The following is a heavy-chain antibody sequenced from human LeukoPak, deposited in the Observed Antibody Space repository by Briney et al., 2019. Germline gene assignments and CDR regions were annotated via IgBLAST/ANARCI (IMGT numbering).Heavy chain of an antibody. Sequence: GGSLRLSCAASGFTFSSYAMSWVRQAPGKGLEWVSAISGSGGSTYYAGSVKGRFTISRDNSKNTLYLQMNSLRAEDTAVYYCAKDLGGRNYYGSGSYYYMDVWGKGTTVTVSS. D-gene: IGHD3-10*01. CDR1: GFTFSSYA. CDR3: AKDLGGRNYYGSGSYYYMDV. CDR2: ISGSGGST. V-gene: IGHV3-23*01. J-gene: IGHJ6*04.